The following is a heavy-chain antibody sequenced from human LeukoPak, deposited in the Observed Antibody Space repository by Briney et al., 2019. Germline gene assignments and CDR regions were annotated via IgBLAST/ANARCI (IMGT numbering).Heavy chain of an antibody. J-gene: IGHJ4*02. CDR2: INHSGST. CDR3: ARQPYDNLWGSYRPYFDY. CDR1: GGSFSGYY. V-gene: IGHV4-34*01. D-gene: IGHD3-16*02. Sequence: SETLSLTCAVYGGSFSGYYWSWIRQPPGKGLEWIGEINHSGSTNYNPSLKSRVTISVDTSKNQFSLKLSSVTAADTAVYYCARQPYDNLWGSYRPYFDYWGQGTLVTVSS.